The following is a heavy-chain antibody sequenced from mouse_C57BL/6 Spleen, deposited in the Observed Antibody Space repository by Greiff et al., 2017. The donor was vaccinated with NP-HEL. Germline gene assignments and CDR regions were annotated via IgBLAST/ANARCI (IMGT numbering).Heavy chain of an antibody. CDR3: ARGGSSNYYAMDY. D-gene: IGHD1-1*01. V-gene: IGHV1-82*01. Sequence: VKLMESGPELVKPGASVKISCKASGYAFSSSWMNWVKQRPGKGLEWIGRIYPGDGDTNYNGKFKGKATLTADKSSSTAYMQLSSLTSEDSAVYFCARGGSSNYYAMDYWGQGTSVTVSS. J-gene: IGHJ4*01. CDR2: IYPGDGDT. CDR1: GYAFSSSW.